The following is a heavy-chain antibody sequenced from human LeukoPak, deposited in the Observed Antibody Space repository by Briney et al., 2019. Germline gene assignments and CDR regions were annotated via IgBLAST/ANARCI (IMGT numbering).Heavy chain of an antibody. J-gene: IGHJ5*02. CDR1: GFTFSNYG. CDR2: IRFDGSNK. D-gene: IGHD1-14*01. Sequence: GGSLRLSCAASGFTFSNYGVHWVRQAPGKGLEWVSFIRFDGSNKYYADSVKGRFTISRDNSKNTLYLQMNSLRAEDTAFYYCTKSLGYNLIIGSDPWGQGTLVTVSS. V-gene: IGHV3-30*02. CDR3: TKSLGYNLIIGSDP.